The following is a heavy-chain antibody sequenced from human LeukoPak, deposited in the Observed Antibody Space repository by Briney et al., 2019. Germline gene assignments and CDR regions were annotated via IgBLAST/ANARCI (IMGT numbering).Heavy chain of an antibody. CDR3: ARDERGTGYIHY. Sequence: GGSLRLSCAASGFTFSRYSMNWVRQAPGKGLEWVSSIGSSSSSIYYADSVKGRFTISRDNAKNSLYLQMNSLRAEDTAVYYCARDERGTGYIHYWGQGTLFTVSS. D-gene: IGHD3-9*01. J-gene: IGHJ4*02. V-gene: IGHV3-21*04. CDR2: IGSSSSSI. CDR1: GFTFSRYS.